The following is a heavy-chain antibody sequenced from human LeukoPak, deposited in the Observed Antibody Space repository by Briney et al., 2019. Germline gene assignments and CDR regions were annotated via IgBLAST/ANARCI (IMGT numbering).Heavy chain of an antibody. CDR2: ISGGGGST. J-gene: IGHJ3*02. CDR3: AKASTVTTRGDAFDI. Sequence: GGSLRLSCAASGFTFSSYAMSWVRQAPGKGLEGVSLISGGGGSTYYADSVKGRFTISRDNSKNTLYLQMNSLRAEDTAVYYCAKASTVTTRGDAFDIWGQGTMVTVSS. D-gene: IGHD4-17*01. V-gene: IGHV3-23*01. CDR1: GFTFSSYA.